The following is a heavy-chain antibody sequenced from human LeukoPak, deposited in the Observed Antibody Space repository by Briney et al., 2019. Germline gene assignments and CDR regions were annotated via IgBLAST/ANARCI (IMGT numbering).Heavy chain of an antibody. CDR1: GFTFSSYS. CDR2: ISSSSSYI. D-gene: IGHD5-24*01. Sequence: KSGGSLRLSCAASGFTFSSYSMNWVRQAPGKGLEWVSSISSSSSYIYYADSVKGRFTISRDNAKNSLYLQMNSLRAEDTAVYYCARDYPFLEMATKPYFDYWGQGTLVTVSS. CDR3: ARDYPFLEMATKPYFDY. J-gene: IGHJ4*02. V-gene: IGHV3-21*01.